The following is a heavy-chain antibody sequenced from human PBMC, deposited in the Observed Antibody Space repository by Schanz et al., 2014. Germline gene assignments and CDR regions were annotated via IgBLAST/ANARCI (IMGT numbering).Heavy chain of an antibody. CDR2: IIHDGRT. CDR1: GVSISSTNW. V-gene: IGHV4-4*02. J-gene: IGHJ5*02. CDR3: ARVKQGCSDTSCVLDP. D-gene: IGHD2-2*01. Sequence: QVQLQESGPGLVKPSGTLSLTCAVSGVSISSTNWWHWVRQSPGKGLEWLGEIIHDGRTNYNPSLGSRAPISLDKSENQFSLELTSVTAADTALYFCARVKQGCSDTSCVLDPWGQGTLVTVSS.